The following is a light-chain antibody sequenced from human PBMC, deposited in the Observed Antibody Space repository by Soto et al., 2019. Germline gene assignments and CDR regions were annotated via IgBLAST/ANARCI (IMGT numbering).Light chain of an antibody. J-gene: IGKJ4*01. Sequence: EIVLTQSPATLSLSPGERATLSCRTSQSVGTYLAWYQQKPGQAPRLLIYDASIRATGIPARFSGSGFGTDFTLTISGLEAEDFAVYYCQQRSNWPPLSFGGGTKVEIK. CDR2: DAS. V-gene: IGKV3-11*01. CDR1: QSVGTY. CDR3: QQRSNWPPLS.